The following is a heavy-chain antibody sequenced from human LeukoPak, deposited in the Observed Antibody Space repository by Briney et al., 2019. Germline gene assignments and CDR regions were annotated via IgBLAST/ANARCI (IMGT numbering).Heavy chain of an antibody. CDR2: IYSSGTI. CDR3: ARRRSLGGPIDY. Sequence: PSETLSLTCAVYGGSFSGYYWSWIRQPAGKGLEWIGRIYSSGTITYNPPLKSRVTISVDTSKIQFSLKLSSVTAADTAVYYCARRRSLGGPIDYWGQGTLVTVSS. J-gene: IGHJ4*02. CDR1: GGSFSGYY. D-gene: IGHD3-16*01. V-gene: IGHV4-59*10.